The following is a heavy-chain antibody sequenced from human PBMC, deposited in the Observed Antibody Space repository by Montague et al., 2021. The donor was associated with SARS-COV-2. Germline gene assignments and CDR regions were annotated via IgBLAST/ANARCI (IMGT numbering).Heavy chain of an antibody. D-gene: IGHD6-19*01. J-gene: IGHJ4*02. CDR3: ARVRQWLVPFDY. Sequence: SETLSLTCTVSGDSISHSSYYWGWIRQPPGKGLEWIGSIYYSGSTYYNPSLKSRVTISVDTSKNQVSLKLNSATAVDTAVYYCARVRQWLVPFDYWGQGTLVTVSS. V-gene: IGHV4-39*07. CDR2: IYYSGST. CDR1: GDSISHSSYY.